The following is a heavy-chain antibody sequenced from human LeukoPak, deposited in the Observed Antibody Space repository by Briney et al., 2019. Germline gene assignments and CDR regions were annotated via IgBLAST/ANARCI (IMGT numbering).Heavy chain of an antibody. CDR1: GGSICSSSYY. V-gene: IGHV4-39*01. CDR2: IYYSGST. CDR3: ARNGIYYYYGMDV. J-gene: IGHJ6*02. D-gene: IGHD1-1*01. Sequence: SETLSLTCTVSGGSICSSSYYWGWIRQPPGKGLEWIGSIYYSGSTYYNPSLKSRVTISVDTSKNQFSLKLSSVTAADTAVYYCARNGIYYYYGMDVWGQGTTVTVSS.